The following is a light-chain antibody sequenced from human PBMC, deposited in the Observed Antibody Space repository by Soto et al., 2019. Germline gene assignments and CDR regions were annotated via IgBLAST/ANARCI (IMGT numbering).Light chain of an antibody. CDR3: QQSYRNPIT. CDR1: QGVSSS. Sequence: IQLTQSPPSLSASVGDRVTITCRASQGVSSSLAWYHQQPGKAPKRLIYAASSLQSGVPSRFSGSGSGTDFTLTISSLQPEDFATYFCQQSYRNPITFGQGTRLEIK. CDR2: AAS. J-gene: IGKJ5*01. V-gene: IGKV1-39*01.